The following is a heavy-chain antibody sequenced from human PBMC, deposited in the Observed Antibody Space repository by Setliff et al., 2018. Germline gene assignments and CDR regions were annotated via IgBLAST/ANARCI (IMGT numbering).Heavy chain of an antibody. V-gene: IGHV3-53*01. D-gene: IGHD3-10*01. CDR1: GVTVSAYD. Sequence: GGSLRLSCAASGVTVSAYDMSWVRQAPGKGLEWVSLLDNDGSTYYSDSVKGRFTISRGTSKNTLYLQMSSLRTEDTAMYYCRLWFGELLRDYWGQGTLVTVS. J-gene: IGHJ4*02. CDR3: RLWFGELLRDY. CDR2: LDNDGST.